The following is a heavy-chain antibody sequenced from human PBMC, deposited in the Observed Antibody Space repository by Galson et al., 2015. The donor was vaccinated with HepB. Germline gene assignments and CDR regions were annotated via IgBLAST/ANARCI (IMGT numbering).Heavy chain of an antibody. CDR2: IGTGGGP. CDR3: ARESGTPGNWYFDL. J-gene: IGHJ2*01. Sequence: SLRLSCAASGFTFNNYDFHWGRQTAGKGLEWVAGIGTGGGPNYPDAVKGRFTISRENAQNSVFLQMNSLRDGEAAVYYCARESGTPGNWYFDLWGRGTVVIVAS. D-gene: IGHD1-1*01. CDR1: GFTFNNYD. V-gene: IGHV3-13*05.